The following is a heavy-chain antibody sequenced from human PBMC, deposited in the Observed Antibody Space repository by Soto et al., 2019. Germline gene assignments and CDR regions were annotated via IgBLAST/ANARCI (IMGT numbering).Heavy chain of an antibody. D-gene: IGHD3-9*01. V-gene: IGHV4-30-2*01. CDR3: ARAQWDYDILTGRLWGAFNI. CDR2: IYHGGGT. J-gene: IGHJ3*02. Sequence: QLQLQESGSGLVKPSQTLSLTCAVSGGSISSGGYSWSWIRQPPGKGLEWIGNIYHGGGTYYNPSLESRLTISVEKSRNQFSLTLTSVTAADTAVYYCARAQWDYDILTGRLWGAFNIWGQGTMVTVSS. CDR1: GGSISSGGYS.